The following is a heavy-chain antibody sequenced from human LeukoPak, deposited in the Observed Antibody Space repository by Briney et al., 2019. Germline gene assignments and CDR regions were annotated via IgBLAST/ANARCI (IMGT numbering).Heavy chain of an antibody. CDR1: GYTFTGYY. Sequence: GASVKVSCKASGYTFTGYYMHWVRQAPGQGLEWMGWINPNSGNTNYAQKFQGRVTITRDTSISTAYMELSRLRSDDTAVYYCGKTPLERTYGMDVWGQGTTVTVSS. J-gene: IGHJ6*02. CDR3: GKTPLERTYGMDV. D-gene: IGHD1-1*01. V-gene: IGHV1-2*02. CDR2: INPNSGNT.